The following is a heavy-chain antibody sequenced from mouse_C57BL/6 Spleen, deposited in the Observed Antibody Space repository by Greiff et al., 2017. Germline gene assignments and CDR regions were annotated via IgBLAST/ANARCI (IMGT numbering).Heavy chain of an antibody. Sequence: DVMLVESGGGLVKPGGSLKLSCAASGFTFSSYAMSWVRQTPEKRLEWVATISDGGSYTYYPDNVKGRFTISRDNAKNNLYLQMSHLKSEDTAMYYCARRGGDYETVYFDYWGQGTTLTVSS. CDR1: GFTFSSYA. V-gene: IGHV5-4*03. CDR2: ISDGGSYT. CDR3: ARRGGDYETVYFDY. D-gene: IGHD2-4*01. J-gene: IGHJ2*01.